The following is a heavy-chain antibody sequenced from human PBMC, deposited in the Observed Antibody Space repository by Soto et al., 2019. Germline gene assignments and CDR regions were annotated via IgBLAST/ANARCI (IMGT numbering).Heavy chain of an antibody. D-gene: IGHD3-3*01. CDR1: GFTFSSYS. J-gene: IGHJ6*03. V-gene: IGHV3-21*01. Sequence: GGSLSLSCAASGFTFSSYSMNWVRQAPGKGLEWVSSISSSSSTIYYADSVKGRFTVSRDNAKNSVYLQMNSLRAEDTAVYYCARIIRLLGYMDVWGKGTTVTVSS. CDR2: ISSSSSTI. CDR3: ARIIRLLGYMDV.